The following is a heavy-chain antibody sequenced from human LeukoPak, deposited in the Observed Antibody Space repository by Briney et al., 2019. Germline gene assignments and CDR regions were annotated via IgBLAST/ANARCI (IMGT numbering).Heavy chain of an antibody. Sequence: GGPLTLSCAASGLTFSSYSMNWVRQAPGKGLEWVSSISSSSSYIYYADSVKGRFTISRDNAKNSLYLQMNSLRGGDTAVYYCARYSSSWFKDGMDVWGQGTTVTVSS. CDR2: ISSSSSYI. V-gene: IGHV3-21*01. D-gene: IGHD6-13*01. J-gene: IGHJ6*02. CDR3: ARYSSSWFKDGMDV. CDR1: GLTFSSYS.